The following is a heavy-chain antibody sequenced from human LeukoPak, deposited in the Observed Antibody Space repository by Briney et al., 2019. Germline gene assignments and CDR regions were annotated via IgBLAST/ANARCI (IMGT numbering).Heavy chain of an antibody. CDR1: GYTFTSYG. CDR2: ISSYNGNK. D-gene: IGHD2-2*01. Sequence: ASVKVSCKASGYTFTSYGLSWVRQAPGQGLEWMGWISSYNGNKNYAQKLQGRVTMTTDTSTSTAYMELRSLRSDDTAVYYCARHDCSSTSCYGNFDYWGQGTLVTVSS. J-gene: IGHJ4*02. V-gene: IGHV1-18*01. CDR3: ARHDCSSTSCYGNFDY.